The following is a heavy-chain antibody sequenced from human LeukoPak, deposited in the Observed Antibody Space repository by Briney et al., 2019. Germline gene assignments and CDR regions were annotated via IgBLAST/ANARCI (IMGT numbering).Heavy chain of an antibody. Sequence: VRCLRLSCPPSGFTLDDYAMHSVPPAPRGSLEWVSGICWKSGSIDYAHSAKDPFTLSRDTAKNSLYMRRNSPRARETASYYSSKVCSSTTCYFHYWYFDLWGRGTLVTVSS. J-gene: IGHJ2*01. CDR1: GFTLDDYA. CDR3: SKVCSSTTCYFHYWYFDL. V-gene: IGHV3-9*01. CDR2: ICWKSGSI. D-gene: IGHD2-2*01.